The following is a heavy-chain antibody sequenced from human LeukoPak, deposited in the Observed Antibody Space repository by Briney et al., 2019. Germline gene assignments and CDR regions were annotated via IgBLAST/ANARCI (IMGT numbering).Heavy chain of an antibody. CDR1: GYTLTELS. Sequence: GASVKVSCKVSGYTLTELSMHWVRQAPGKGLEWMGGFDPEDGETIYAQKFQGSVTMTEDTSTDTAYMELSSLRSEDTAVYYCATDLYYYDSSGHAFDIWGQGTMVTVSS. J-gene: IGHJ3*02. CDR2: FDPEDGET. CDR3: ATDLYYYDSSGHAFDI. V-gene: IGHV1-24*01. D-gene: IGHD3-22*01.